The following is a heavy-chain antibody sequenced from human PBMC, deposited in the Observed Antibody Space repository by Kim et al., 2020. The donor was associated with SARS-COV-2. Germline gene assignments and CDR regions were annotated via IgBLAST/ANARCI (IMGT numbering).Heavy chain of an antibody. V-gene: IGHV4-4*02. J-gene: IGHJ1*01. CDR2: IYHSGST. Sequence: SETLSLTCAVSGGSISSSNWWSWVRQPPGKGLEWIGEIYHSGSTNYNPSLKSRVTISVDKSKNQFSLKLSSVTAADTAVYYCARTYYYGSGSYYEVEYFQHWGQGTLVTVSS. CDR1: GGSISSSNW. CDR3: ARTYYYGSGSYYEVEYFQH. D-gene: IGHD3-10*01.